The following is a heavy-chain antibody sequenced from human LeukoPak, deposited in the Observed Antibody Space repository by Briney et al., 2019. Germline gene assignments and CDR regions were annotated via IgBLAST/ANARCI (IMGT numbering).Heavy chain of an antibody. D-gene: IGHD3-22*01. V-gene: IGHV3-48*04. Sequence: GGSLRLSCAASGFTFSSYSMNWVRQAPGKGLEWVSYISSSSSTIYYADSVKGRFTISRDNAKNSLYLQMNSLRAEDTAVYYCARDEKYYYDSSGSSDAFDIWGQGTMVTVSS. J-gene: IGHJ3*02. CDR3: ARDEKYYYDSSGSSDAFDI. CDR1: GFTFSSYS. CDR2: ISSSSSTI.